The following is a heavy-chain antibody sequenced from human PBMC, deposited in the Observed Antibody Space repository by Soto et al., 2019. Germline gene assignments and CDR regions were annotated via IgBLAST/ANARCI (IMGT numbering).Heavy chain of an antibody. J-gene: IGHJ4*02. CDR1: GGSISSGDYY. CDR2: IYYSGST. Sequence: QVQLQESGPGLVKPSQTLSLTCTVSGGSISSGDYYWSWIRQPPGKGLECIGYIYYSGSTYYNPTLKSRVTISVDTSKSQFSLKLSSVTAADTAVYYCARMGYYYGSGTVDYWGQGTLVTVSS. CDR3: ARMGYYYGSGTVDY. V-gene: IGHV4-30-4*01. D-gene: IGHD3-10*01.